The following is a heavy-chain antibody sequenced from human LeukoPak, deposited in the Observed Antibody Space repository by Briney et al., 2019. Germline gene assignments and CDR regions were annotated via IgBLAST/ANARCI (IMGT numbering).Heavy chain of an antibody. CDR1: GYTFTGYY. Sequence: GASVKVSCKASGYTFTGYYMHWVRQAPGQGLEWMGWINPNSGGTNYAQKFQGRVTMTRDTSISTAYMELSRLRSDDTAVYYCARDTRYEDIVVVPAAEDYYYYMDVWGKGTTVTVSS. V-gene: IGHV1-2*02. J-gene: IGHJ6*03. CDR2: INPNSGGT. CDR3: ARDTRYEDIVVVPAAEDYYYYMDV. D-gene: IGHD2-2*01.